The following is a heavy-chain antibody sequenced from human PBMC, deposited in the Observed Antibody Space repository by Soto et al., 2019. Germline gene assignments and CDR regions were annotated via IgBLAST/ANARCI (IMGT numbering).Heavy chain of an antibody. CDR3: ARHFNPDIVVVVAATS. CDR1: GGSISSSSYY. D-gene: IGHD2-15*01. Sequence: SETLSLTCTVSGGSISSSSYYWGWIRQPPGKGLEWIGSIYYSGSTYYNPSLKSRVTISVDTSKNQFSLKLSSVTAADTAVYYCARHFNPDIVVVVAATSWGQGTLVT. CDR2: IYYSGST. J-gene: IGHJ5*02. V-gene: IGHV4-39*01.